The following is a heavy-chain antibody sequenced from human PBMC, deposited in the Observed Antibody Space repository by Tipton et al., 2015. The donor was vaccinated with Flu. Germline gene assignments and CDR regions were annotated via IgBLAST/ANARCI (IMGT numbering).Heavy chain of an antibody. Sequence: SLRLSCAASGFTFAGCAMSWVRQGPGKGLEWVSIISGAGHTTYYADSVKGRFTVSRDNSENTVYLQMNSLSADGTAVYYCAKGRREFATTDSDYWGQGTLVTVSS. CDR3: AKGRREFATTDSDY. CDR1: GFTFAGCA. CDR2: ISGAGHTT. J-gene: IGHJ4*02. D-gene: IGHD5-24*01. V-gene: IGHV3-23*01.